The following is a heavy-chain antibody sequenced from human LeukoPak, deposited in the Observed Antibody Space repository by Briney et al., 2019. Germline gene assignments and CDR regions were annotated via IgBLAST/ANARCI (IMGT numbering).Heavy chain of an antibody. CDR2: INSDGKIR. Sequence: GGSLRLSCAASGFTLTTYWMHWVRQAPGKGLVWVSRINSDGKIRTYADSVKGRLTISGDYAKNTLYPQMNSLRAEDTAVYYCVRDAGHDAFDIWGQGTTVTVSS. CDR3: VRDAGHDAFDI. V-gene: IGHV3-74*01. J-gene: IGHJ3*02. CDR1: GFTLTTYW.